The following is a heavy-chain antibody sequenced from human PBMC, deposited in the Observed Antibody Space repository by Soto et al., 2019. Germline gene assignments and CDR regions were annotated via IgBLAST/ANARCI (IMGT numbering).Heavy chain of an antibody. V-gene: IGHV3-74*01. D-gene: IGHD1-1*01. CDR3: VRDNNWSLDY. Sequence: GGSLRLSXAASGFTFSKHWMHWVRQAPGKGLVWVSHIKTDGSFTRDADSLKGRFTISRDNARNTLYLQMNGLRAEDTAIYYCVRDNNWSLDYWGQGTLVTVSS. J-gene: IGHJ4*02. CDR1: GFTFSKHW. CDR2: IKTDGSFT.